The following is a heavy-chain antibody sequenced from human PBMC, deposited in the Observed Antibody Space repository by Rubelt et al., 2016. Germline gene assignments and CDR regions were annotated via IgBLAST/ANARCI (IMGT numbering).Heavy chain of an antibody. V-gene: IGHV3-30*04. D-gene: IGHD1-26*01. CDR3: AREGDIVGATTAFDY. CDR2: ISYDGSNK. Sequence: VQLVEFGGGVVQPGRSLRLSCAASGFTFSSYAMHWVRQAPGKGLEWVAVISYDGSNKYYADSVKGRFTISRDNSKNTLYLQMNSLRAEDTAVYYCAREGDIVGATTAFDYWGQGTLVTVSS. J-gene: IGHJ4*02. CDR1: GFTFSSYA.